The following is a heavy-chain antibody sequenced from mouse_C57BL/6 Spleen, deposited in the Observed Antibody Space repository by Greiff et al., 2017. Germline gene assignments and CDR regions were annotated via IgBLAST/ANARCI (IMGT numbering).Heavy chain of an antibody. D-gene: IGHD1-1*01. V-gene: IGHV14-3*01. CDR2: IDPANGNT. Sequence: EVQLQQSVAELVRPGASVKLSCTASGFNFKNTYMHWVKQRPGQGLEWIGRIDPANGNTKYAPKFQGKATITADTSSNTAYLQLSSLTSEDTAIYYCSRSDYYCTSGAMDYWGQGTSVTVSS. CDR3: SRSDYYCTSGAMDY. CDR1: GFNFKNTY. J-gene: IGHJ4*01.